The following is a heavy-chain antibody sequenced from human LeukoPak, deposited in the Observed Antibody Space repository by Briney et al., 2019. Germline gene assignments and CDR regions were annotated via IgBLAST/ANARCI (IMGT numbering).Heavy chain of an antibody. CDR3: ARQGSSSGYALGY. Sequence: GGSLRLSCAASGFTFSSYWMSWVRQAPGKGLEWVANIKQDGSEKYYVDSVKGRFTISRDNSKNTLYLQMNSLRAEDTAVYYCARQGSSSGYALGYWGQGTLVTVSS. V-gene: IGHV3-7*01. CDR2: IKQDGSEK. J-gene: IGHJ4*02. D-gene: IGHD3-22*01. CDR1: GFTFSSYW.